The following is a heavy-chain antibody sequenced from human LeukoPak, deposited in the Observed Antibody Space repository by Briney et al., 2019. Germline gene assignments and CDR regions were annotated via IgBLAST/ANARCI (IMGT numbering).Heavy chain of an antibody. J-gene: IGHJ4*02. CDR2: ISYDGSNK. CDR1: GFTFSSYA. CDR3: ARGKRGYSYGYFDY. D-gene: IGHD5-18*01. V-gene: IGHV3-30*04. Sequence: QPGRSLRLSGAASGFTFSSYAMHWVRQAPGKGLEWVAVISYDGSNKFYADSVKGRFTISRDNSMNTLYLQMNSLRAEDTAVYYCARGKRGYSYGYFDYWGQGTLVTVSS.